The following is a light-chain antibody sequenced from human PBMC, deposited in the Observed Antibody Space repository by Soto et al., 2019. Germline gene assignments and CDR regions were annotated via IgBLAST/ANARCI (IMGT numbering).Light chain of an antibody. CDR1: SSDVGGYNY. J-gene: IGLJ2*01. Sequence: QSALTQPASVSGSPGQSITISCTGTSSDVGGYNYVSWYQQYPGKAPKLMIYDVSNRPSGVSNRFSGSKSGNTASLTISGLQAEDEADYYCSSYTSSSTVVVFGGGTKVTVL. V-gene: IGLV2-14*01. CDR2: DVS. CDR3: SSYTSSSTVVV.